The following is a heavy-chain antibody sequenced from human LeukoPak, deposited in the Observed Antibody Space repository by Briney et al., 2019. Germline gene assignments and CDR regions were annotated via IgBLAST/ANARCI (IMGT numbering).Heavy chain of an antibody. V-gene: IGHV4-39*07. CDR3: AREGRRHYYGSGNKGAFDY. CDR2: IYYSGST. J-gene: IGHJ4*02. CDR1: GGSISSSSYY. Sequence: SETLSLTCTVSGGSISSSSYYWGWVRQPPGRGLEWHGSIYYSGSTYYNPSLKSRVTISVDTSKNQFSLKLSSVTAADTAVYYCAREGRRHYYGSGNKGAFDYWGQGTLVTVSS. D-gene: IGHD3-10*01.